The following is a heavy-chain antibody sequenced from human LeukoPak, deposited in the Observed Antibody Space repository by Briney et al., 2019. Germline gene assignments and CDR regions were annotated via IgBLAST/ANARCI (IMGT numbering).Heavy chain of an antibody. CDR3: ARAGNYYFDL. V-gene: IGHV3-74*01. Sequence: GGSLRLSCAASGFAFSSSWMHWVRQGPGKGLVWVARMNGDGRTINYADSVKGRFTISRDNAKNTLYLQMNSLRAEDAAVYYCARAGNYYFDLWGRGTLVTVSS. J-gene: IGHJ2*01. D-gene: IGHD1-7*01. CDR1: GFAFSSSW. CDR2: MNGDGRTI.